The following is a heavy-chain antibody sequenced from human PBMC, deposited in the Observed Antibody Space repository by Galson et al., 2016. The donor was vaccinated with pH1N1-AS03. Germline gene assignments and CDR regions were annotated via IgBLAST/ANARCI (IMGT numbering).Heavy chain of an antibody. CDR1: GHNFTNYA. J-gene: IGHJ4*02. V-gene: IGHV1-3*01. D-gene: IGHD3-3*01. Sequence: SVKVSCKASGHNFTNYAIHWVRQAPGQRLEWMGWINVGSGNTKYSQKFQGRVTMTRDTSASTAYMELSSLTSDDTSVYSCARGFLEAVIDYWGQGSLVTVSS. CDR2: INVGSGNT. CDR3: ARGFLEAVIDY.